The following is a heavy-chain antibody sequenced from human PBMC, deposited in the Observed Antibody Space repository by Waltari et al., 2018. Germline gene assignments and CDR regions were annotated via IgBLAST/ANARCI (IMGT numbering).Heavy chain of an antibody. V-gene: IGHV4-61*09. CDR2: IYTSGTT. CDR3: ARDSDYYDSSGYSFDY. J-gene: IGHJ4*02. D-gene: IGHD3-22*01. CDR1: GGSISSGSYY. Sequence: QVQLQESGPGLVKPSQTLSLTCTVSGGSISSGSYYWSWIRQPAGKGLEWIGYIYTSGTTNYNPSLKSRVTISVDTSKNQFSLKLSSVTAADTAVYYCARDSDYYDSSGYSFDYWGQGTLVTVSS.